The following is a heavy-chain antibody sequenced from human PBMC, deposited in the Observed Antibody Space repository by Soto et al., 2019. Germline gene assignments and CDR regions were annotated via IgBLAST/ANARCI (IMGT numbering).Heavy chain of an antibody. CDR3: ARHFQGHSSGYYGDGMDV. D-gene: IGHD3-22*01. CDR1: GYSFTSYW. CDR2: IYPGDSDT. V-gene: IGHV5-51*01. Sequence: PGESLKISCKGSGYSFTSYWIGWVRQMPGKGLEWMGIIYPGDSDTRYSPSFQGQVTISADKSISTAYLQWSSLKASDTAMYYCARHFQGHSSGYYGDGMDVWGQGTTVTVSS. J-gene: IGHJ6*02.